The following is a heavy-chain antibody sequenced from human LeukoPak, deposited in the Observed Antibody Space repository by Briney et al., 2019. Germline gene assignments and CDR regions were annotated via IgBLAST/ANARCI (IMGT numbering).Heavy chain of an antibody. V-gene: IGHV3-11*04. D-gene: IGHD3-10*01. J-gene: IGHJ4*02. CDR3: ASEYYYGSGSKSGDY. CDR1: GFTFSDYY. Sequence: PGGSLRLSCAASGFTFSDYYMSWIRQAPGKGLEWVSYISSSGSTIYYADSVKGRFTISRDNAKNSLYLQMNSLRAEDTAVYYCASEYYYGSGSKSGDYWGQGTLVTVSS. CDR2: ISSSGSTI.